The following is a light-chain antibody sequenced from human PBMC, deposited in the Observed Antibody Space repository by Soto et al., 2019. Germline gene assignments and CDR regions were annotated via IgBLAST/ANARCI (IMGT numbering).Light chain of an antibody. CDR2: DIS. CDR3: SSYTTPDTYV. CDR1: SSDVGSPYNY. J-gene: IGLJ1*01. Sequence: QSVLTQPASVSGSPGQSITISCTGTSSDVGSPYNYVSWFQQHPGKAHKLMIYDISNRPSGISNRFSGSKSGNTASLTISGLQAEDDGDYYCSSYTTPDTYVFGPGTKLTVL. V-gene: IGLV2-14*03.